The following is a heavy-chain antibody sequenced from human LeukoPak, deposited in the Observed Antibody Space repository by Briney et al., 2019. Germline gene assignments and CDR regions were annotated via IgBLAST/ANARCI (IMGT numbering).Heavy chain of an antibody. V-gene: IGHV4-59*08. J-gene: IGHJ4*02. Sequence: SETLSLTCTVSGGSISSYYWSWIRQPPGKGLEWIGYIYYSGSTNYNPSLKSRVTISVDTSKNQFSLKLSSVTAADTAVYYCASGPHYGGFFFDYWGQGTLVTVSS. CDR1: GGSISSYY. CDR2: IYYSGST. CDR3: ASGPHYGGFFFDY. D-gene: IGHD4-23*01.